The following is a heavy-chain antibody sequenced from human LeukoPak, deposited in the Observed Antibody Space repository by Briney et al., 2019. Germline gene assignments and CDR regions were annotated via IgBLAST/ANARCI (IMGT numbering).Heavy chain of an antibody. D-gene: IGHD5-18*01. CDR3: ARASSLIQPGTFDI. CDR2: MNPNSGNT. J-gene: IGHJ3*02. V-gene: IGHV1-8*01. Sequence: ASVKVSCKASGYTFTTYDINWVRQATGQGLEWMGWMNPNSGNTGYAQKFQGRVTMTRNTSITTAYMELSSLRSEDTAVYYCARASSLIQPGTFDIWGQGTMVTVSS. CDR1: GYTFTTYD.